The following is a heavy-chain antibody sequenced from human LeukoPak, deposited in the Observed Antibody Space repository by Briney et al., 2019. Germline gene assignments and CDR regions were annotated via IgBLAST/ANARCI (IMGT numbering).Heavy chain of an antibody. Sequence: GGSLRLSCAASGFTFSSYWMSWVRQAPGKGREWVANIKQDGSEKYYVDSVKGRFTISRDNAKNSLYLQMNSLRAEDTAVYYCAPNYYYCGMDVWGQGTTVTVSS. V-gene: IGHV3-7*05. CDR1: GFTFSSYW. CDR3: APNYYYCGMDV. J-gene: IGHJ6*02. CDR2: IKQDGSEK.